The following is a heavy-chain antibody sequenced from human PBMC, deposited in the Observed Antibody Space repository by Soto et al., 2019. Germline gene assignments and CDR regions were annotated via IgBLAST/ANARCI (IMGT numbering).Heavy chain of an antibody. J-gene: IGHJ6*02. CDR1: GGTFSSYA. Sequence: SVKVSCKASGGTFSSYAISWVRQAPGQGLEWMGGIIPIFGTANYAQKFQGRVTITADKSTSTAYMELSSLRSEDAAVYYCARGNYYDSSGYLKVSDYYYYGMDVWGQGTTVTVSS. CDR3: ARGNYYDSSGYLKVSDYYYYGMDV. CDR2: IIPIFGTA. D-gene: IGHD3-22*01. V-gene: IGHV1-69*06.